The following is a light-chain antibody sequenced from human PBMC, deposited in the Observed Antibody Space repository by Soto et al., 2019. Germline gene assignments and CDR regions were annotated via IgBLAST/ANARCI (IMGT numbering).Light chain of an antibody. CDR2: GAS. J-gene: IGKJ1*01. CDR3: QQYGSSSSWT. V-gene: IGKV3-20*01. CDR1: QTISSNY. Sequence: ENVLTQSPGTLSLSPGERATLSCRASQTISSNYLAWYQQKPRQATRLLIYGASSRANGIPDRFSGSGSGTDFTLNINRLEPEDFAVYYCQQYGSSSSWTFGQGTKVDIK.